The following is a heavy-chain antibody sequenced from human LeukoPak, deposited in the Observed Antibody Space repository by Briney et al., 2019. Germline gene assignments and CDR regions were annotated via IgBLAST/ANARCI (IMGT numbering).Heavy chain of an antibody. V-gene: IGHV3-23*01. CDR2: ISGSCGRT. CDR3: AKDQQSSSWYRRSKHPAYYFDY. Sequence: GGSLTLTCAASGCTFSSYAFSWLRQPQGKGLELVSVISGSCGRTYYSDSVKGRFTISRDNSKNTLYLQMNSLRAEDTAVYYCAKDQQSSSWYRRSKHPAYYFDYWGQGTLVTVSS. J-gene: IGHJ4*02. CDR1: GCTFSSYA. D-gene: IGHD6-13*01.